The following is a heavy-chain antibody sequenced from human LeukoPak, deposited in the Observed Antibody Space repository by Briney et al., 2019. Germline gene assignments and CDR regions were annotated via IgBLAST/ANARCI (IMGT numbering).Heavy chain of an antibody. J-gene: IGHJ4*02. CDR3: ARGRPYYYDSSGYQNDY. Sequence: ASVKVSCKASGYTFTSYYMHWVRQAPGQGLEWMGIINPSGGSTSYAQKFQGRVTMTRDTSTSTVYMELSSLRSEDTAVYYCARGRPYYYDSSGYQNDYWGQGTLVTVSS. CDR1: GYTFTSYY. D-gene: IGHD3-22*01. V-gene: IGHV1-46*01. CDR2: INPSGGST.